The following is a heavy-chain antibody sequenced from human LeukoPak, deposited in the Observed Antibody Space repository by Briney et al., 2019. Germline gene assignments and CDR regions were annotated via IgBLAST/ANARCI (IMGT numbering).Heavy chain of an antibody. D-gene: IGHD3-10*01. Sequence: PGGSLRLSCAASGFTVSSNYMSWVRQAPGKGLEWVSVIYSGGNTYYADSVKGRFTISRDNSKNTLYLQMNSLRAEDTAVYYCAKDSLLWFGESPFDPWGQGTLVTVSS. V-gene: IGHV3-53*01. CDR1: GFTVSSNY. CDR3: AKDSLLWFGESPFDP. CDR2: IYSGGNT. J-gene: IGHJ5*02.